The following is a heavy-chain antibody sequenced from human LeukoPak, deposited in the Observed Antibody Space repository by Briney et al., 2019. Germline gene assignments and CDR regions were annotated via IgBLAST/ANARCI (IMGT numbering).Heavy chain of an antibody. CDR2: IYYSGRT. V-gene: IGHV4-39*01. J-gene: IGHJ5*02. CDR1: GGSISSSSYY. D-gene: IGHD6-13*01. Sequence: SELLSLTCTVSGGSISSSSYYWGWIRQPPGKGLEFIGSIYYSGRTYHNPSLKSRVTISVDTSKNQFSLKLSSVTAADTAVYYCARLVAAAGTHKKLPPIRFDPWGQGTLVTVSS. CDR3: ARLVAAAGTHKKLPPIRFDP.